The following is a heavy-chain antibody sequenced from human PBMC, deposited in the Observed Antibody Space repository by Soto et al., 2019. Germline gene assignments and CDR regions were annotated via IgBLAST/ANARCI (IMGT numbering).Heavy chain of an antibody. D-gene: IGHD3-10*01. V-gene: IGHV4-30-4*01. J-gene: IGHJ5*02. CDR3: ARDLARGVIMNWFDP. CDR1: GGSISSGDYY. Sequence: QVQLQESGPGLVKPSQTLSLTCTVSGGSISSGDYYWSWIRQPPGKGLEWIGYIYYSGSTYYNPSLKSRVTISVDTSKNQFSLKLSSVTAADTAVYYCARDLARGVIMNWFDPWGQGTLVTVSS. CDR2: IYYSGST.